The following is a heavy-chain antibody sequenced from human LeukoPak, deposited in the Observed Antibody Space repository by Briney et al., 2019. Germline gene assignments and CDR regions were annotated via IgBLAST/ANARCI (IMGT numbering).Heavy chain of an antibody. CDR2: IYHSGST. Sequence: PSETLSLTCTVSGGSISSSSYYWGWIRQPPGKGLEWIGSIYHSGSTYYNPSLKSRVTISVDRSKNQFSLKLSSVTAADTAVYYCARGYCTNGVCYTFDYWGQGTLVTVSS. J-gene: IGHJ4*02. V-gene: IGHV4-39*07. CDR1: GGSISSSSYY. CDR3: ARGYCTNGVCYTFDY. D-gene: IGHD2-8*01.